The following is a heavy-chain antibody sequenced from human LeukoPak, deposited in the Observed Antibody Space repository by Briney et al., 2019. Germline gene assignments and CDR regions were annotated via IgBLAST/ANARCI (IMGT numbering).Heavy chain of an antibody. CDR3: ARGGGLDV. Sequence: GGSLRLSCVASGFPFSSYWMTWVRQAPGKGLEWVASINHNGNVNYYVDCVKGRFTISRDNAKNSLYLQMSNLRAEDTAVYFCARGGGLDVWGQGATVTVSS. D-gene: IGHD3-16*01. CDR2: INHNGNVN. CDR1: GFPFSSYW. J-gene: IGHJ6*02. V-gene: IGHV3-7*03.